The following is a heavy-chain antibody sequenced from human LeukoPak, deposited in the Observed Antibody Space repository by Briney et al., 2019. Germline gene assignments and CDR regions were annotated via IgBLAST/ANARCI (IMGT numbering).Heavy chain of an antibody. CDR3: ARRARGNWFDP. Sequence: GGSLRLSCAASGLTVSSYSMHWVRQAPGKGLEWVSSISSSSSYIYYADSVKGRFTISRDNAKNSLYLQMNSLRAEDTAVYYCARRARGNWFDPWGQGTLVTVSS. CDR1: GLTVSSYS. V-gene: IGHV3-21*01. J-gene: IGHJ5*02. CDR2: ISSSSSYI.